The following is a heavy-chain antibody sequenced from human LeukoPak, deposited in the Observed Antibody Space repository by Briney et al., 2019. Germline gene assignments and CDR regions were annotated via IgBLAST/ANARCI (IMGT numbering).Heavy chain of an antibody. CDR3: VLGRNYFDSSGEPDASDI. CDR2: IRGSGDAT. CDR1: GFTFGTFA. D-gene: IGHD3-22*01. Sequence: GGSLRLSCAASGFTFGTFAMTWVRQAPGKGLEWVSLIRGSGDATYYADSVKGRFTISRDNSKNTLYLQVSSLRAEDTAVYYCVLGRNYFDSSGEPDASDIWGQGTMVTVSS. J-gene: IGHJ3*02. V-gene: IGHV3-23*01.